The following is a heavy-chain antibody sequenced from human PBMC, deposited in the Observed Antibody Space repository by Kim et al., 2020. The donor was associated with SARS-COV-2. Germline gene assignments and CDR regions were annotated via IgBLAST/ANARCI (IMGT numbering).Heavy chain of an antibody. Sequence: SQTLSLTCAISGDSVSRNSAAWNWLRQSPSRGLEWLGRTCYRSKWYNDYAVSVKSRITINPDTSKNQFSLQLNSVTPEDTAVYYCARGHYDILTGYFFLFDYWGQGTLVTVSS. CDR1: GDSVSRNSAA. V-gene: IGHV6-1*01. CDR2: TCYRSKWYN. CDR3: ARGHYDILTGYFFLFDY. D-gene: IGHD3-9*01. J-gene: IGHJ4*02.